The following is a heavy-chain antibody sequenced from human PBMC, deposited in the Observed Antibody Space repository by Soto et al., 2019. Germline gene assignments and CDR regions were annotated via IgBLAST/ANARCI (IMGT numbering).Heavy chain of an antibody. CDR2: IIPIFGTA. D-gene: IGHD2-2*03. CDR1: GGTFSSYA. Sequence: QVQLVQSGAEVKKPGSSVKVSCKASGGTFSSYAISWVRQAPGQGLEWMGGIIPIFGTANYAQKSQGRVTITADESTSTAYMELSSLRSEDTAVYYCASGPGYCSSTSCARAGHFDYWGQGTLVTVSS. J-gene: IGHJ4*02. CDR3: ASGPGYCSSTSCARAGHFDY. V-gene: IGHV1-69*01.